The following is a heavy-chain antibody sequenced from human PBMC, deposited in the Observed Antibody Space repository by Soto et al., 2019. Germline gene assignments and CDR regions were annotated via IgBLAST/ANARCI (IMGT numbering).Heavy chain of an antibody. Sequence: PGGSLRLSCAASGFTFSSYAMSWVRQAPGKGLEWVSAISGSGGSTYYADSVKGRFTISRDNSKNTLYLQMNSLRAEDTAVYYCAKEGKYSSSSGCPPYYYYGMDVWGKGTTVTVSS. J-gene: IGHJ6*04. CDR1: GFTFSSYA. D-gene: IGHD6-6*01. CDR3: AKEGKYSSSSGCPPYYYYGMDV. V-gene: IGHV3-23*01. CDR2: ISGSGGST.